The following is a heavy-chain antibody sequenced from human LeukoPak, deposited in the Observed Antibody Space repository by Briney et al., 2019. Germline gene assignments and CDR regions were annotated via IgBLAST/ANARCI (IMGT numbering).Heavy chain of an antibody. Sequence: GVSLRLSCAASGFTVSTSYMSWVRQAPGKGLEWVSALYCDGSTYHADSVKGRFTISRDNSKNTLYLQMNSLRAEDTAVYYCAKEHQYSSSWDGVDFGSYFDYWGQGTLVTVS. J-gene: IGHJ4*02. V-gene: IGHV3-53*05. CDR1: GFTVSTSY. CDR3: AKEHQYSSSWDGVDFGSYFDY. CDR2: LYCDGST. D-gene: IGHD6-13*01.